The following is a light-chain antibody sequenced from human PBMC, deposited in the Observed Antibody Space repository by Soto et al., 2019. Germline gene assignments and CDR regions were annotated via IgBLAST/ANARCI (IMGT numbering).Light chain of an antibody. CDR3: TSYTSSNSWV. CDR1: ASDVGAYDY. CDR2: EVT. Sequence: QSALTQPASVSGSPGQSITISCTGTASDVGAYDYVSWYQQHPGKAPKLIIYEVTGRPSGVSTRFSGSKSGNTASLTFSGLQADDEANYYCTSYTSSNSWVLGGGTKLTVL. V-gene: IGLV2-14*01. J-gene: IGLJ3*02.